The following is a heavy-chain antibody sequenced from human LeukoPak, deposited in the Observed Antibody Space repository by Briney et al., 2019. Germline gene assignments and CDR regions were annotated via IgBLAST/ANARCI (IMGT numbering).Heavy chain of an antibody. Sequence: SVKVSCKASGDTFSSYSISWVRQAPGQGLEWMGGIIPIFGTANYAQKFQGRVTITADESTSTAYMELSSLRSEDTAVYYCARDEGYCSSTSCYLFDYWGQGTLVTVSS. CDR2: IIPIFGTA. CDR3: ARDEGYCSSTSCYLFDY. D-gene: IGHD2-2*01. V-gene: IGHV1-69*13. J-gene: IGHJ4*02. CDR1: GDTFSSYS.